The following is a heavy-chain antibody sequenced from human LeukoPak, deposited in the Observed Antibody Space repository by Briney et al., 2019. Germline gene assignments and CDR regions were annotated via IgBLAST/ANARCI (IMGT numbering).Heavy chain of an antibody. CDR3: ARGAGGYRSDP. CDR1: GGSITDYH. V-gene: IGHV4-59*01. Sequence: SSETLSLTCTVSGGSITDYHWTWIRQPPGQGLEYIGYIYNRGTTFYNPSLKGRVTISADTSKKQFFLKVNSMTAADTAVYYCARGAGGYRSDPWGQGTLVTVSS. J-gene: IGHJ5*02. CDR2: IYNRGTT. D-gene: IGHD1-1*01.